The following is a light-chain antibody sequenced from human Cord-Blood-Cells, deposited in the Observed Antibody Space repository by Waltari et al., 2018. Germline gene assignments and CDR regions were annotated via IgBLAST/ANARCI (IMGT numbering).Light chain of an antibody. Sequence: DIVMTQSPLSLPVTPAEPASISGRSSQSLLHSNGYNYLDWYLQKPGQSPQLLIYLGANRASGVPDRFSGSGSGTDFTLKISRVEAEDVGVYYCMQALQTPFTFGPGTKVDIK. CDR3: MQALQTPFT. CDR2: LGA. J-gene: IGKJ3*01. CDR1: QSLLHSNGYNY. V-gene: IGKV2-28*01.